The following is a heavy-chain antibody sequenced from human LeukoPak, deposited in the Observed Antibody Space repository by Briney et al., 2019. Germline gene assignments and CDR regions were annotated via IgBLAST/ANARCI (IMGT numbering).Heavy chain of an antibody. Sequence: GSLRLSCAASGFTFGSYAMYWVRQAPGKGLEWVSAISGSGGSTYYADSVKGRFTISRDNAKNSLYLQMNSLRAEDTAVYYCARGRIDYWGQGTLVTVSS. CDR3: ARGRIDY. J-gene: IGHJ4*02. V-gene: IGHV3-23*01. CDR2: ISGSGGST. CDR1: GFTFGSYA.